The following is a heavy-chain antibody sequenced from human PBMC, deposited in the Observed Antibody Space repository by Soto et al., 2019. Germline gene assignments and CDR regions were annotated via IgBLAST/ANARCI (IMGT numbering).Heavy chain of an antibody. D-gene: IGHD3-22*01. Sequence: NPSETLSLTCTVSGGSISSGGYYWSWIRQHPGKGLEWIGYIYYSGSTYYNPSLKSRVTISVDTSKNQFSLKLSSVTAADTAVYYCAGGGYYDSSGTKFDYWGQGTLVTVSS. J-gene: IGHJ4*02. CDR2: IYYSGST. CDR1: GGSISSGGYY. V-gene: IGHV4-31*03. CDR3: AGGGYYDSSGTKFDY.